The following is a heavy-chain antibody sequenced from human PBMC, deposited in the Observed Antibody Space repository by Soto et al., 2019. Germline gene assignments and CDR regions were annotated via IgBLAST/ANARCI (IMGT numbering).Heavy chain of an antibody. CDR3: ARYVDIVATVPGYYCYGMDV. V-gene: IGHV6-1*01. CDR1: GDSVSSNSAA. CDR2: TYYRSKWYN. J-gene: IGHJ6*02. Sequence: SQTLSLTCAISGDSVSSNSAAWNWIRQSPSRGLEWLGRTYYRSKWYNDYAVSVKSRITINPDTSKNQFSLQLNSVTPEDTAVYYCARYVDIVATVPGYYCYGMDVWGQGTTVTVSS. D-gene: IGHD5-12*01.